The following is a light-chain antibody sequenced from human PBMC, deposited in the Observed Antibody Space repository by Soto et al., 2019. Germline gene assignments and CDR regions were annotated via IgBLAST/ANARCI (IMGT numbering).Light chain of an antibody. CDR3: QQYGSSPWT. CDR2: HTS. V-gene: IGKV3-20*01. Sequence: EIVLTQSPGTLSLSPGERATLSCRASQSITSSYLAWYQQIPGQAPRLLVYHTSNRATGIPDRFSGSGSGTDFTLTITRLEPEDFAVYYCQQYGSSPWTFGQGTEVEIK. J-gene: IGKJ1*01. CDR1: QSITSSY.